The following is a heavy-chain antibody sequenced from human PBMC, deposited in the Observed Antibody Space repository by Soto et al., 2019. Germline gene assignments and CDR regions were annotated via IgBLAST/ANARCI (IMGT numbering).Heavy chain of an antibody. D-gene: IGHD6-13*01. CDR2: IDYRGST. J-gene: IGHJ3*02. CDR3: ARTPYSSSWYDAFDI. Sequence: PSETLSLTCTVSGGSISSYYWSWIRPPPGQGLEWIGYIDYRGSTNYNPSLKSRVTISVDTSKNQFSLKLSSVTAADTAVYYCARTPYSSSWYDAFDIWGQGTMVTVSS. CDR1: GGSISSYY. V-gene: IGHV4-59*01.